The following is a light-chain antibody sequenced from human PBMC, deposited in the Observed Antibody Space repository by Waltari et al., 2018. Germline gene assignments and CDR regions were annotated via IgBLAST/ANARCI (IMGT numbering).Light chain of an antibody. CDR1: QSISNS. CDR3: QQTSNTPET. V-gene: IGKV1-39*01. J-gene: IGKJ2*01. Sequence: DIQMTQSPSALSASLGDTVTITCRASQSISNSLNWYQQKPGQAPNMLILGSSSLESGAPSRFSGSGSGTEFTLVISSLQPEDFATYYCQQTSNTPETFGQGTKLEIK. CDR2: GSS.